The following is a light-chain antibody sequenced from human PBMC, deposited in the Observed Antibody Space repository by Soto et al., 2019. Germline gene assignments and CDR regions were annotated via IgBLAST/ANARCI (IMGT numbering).Light chain of an antibody. CDR3: SSYTSSSTLYV. CDR1: SSDVGGYNY. V-gene: IGLV2-14*01. J-gene: IGLJ1*01. Sequence: QSALTQPACVSGSPGQSITISYTGTSSDVGGYNYVSWYQQHPGKAPKLMIYDVSNRPSGVSNRFSGSKSGNTASLTISGLQAEDEADYYCSSYTSSSTLYVFGTGTKLTVL. CDR2: DVS.